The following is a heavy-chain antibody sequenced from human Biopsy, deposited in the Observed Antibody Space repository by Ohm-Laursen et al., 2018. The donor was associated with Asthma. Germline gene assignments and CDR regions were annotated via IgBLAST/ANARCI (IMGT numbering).Heavy chain of an antibody. V-gene: IGHV4-39*02. CDR3: ATRGPDRDGDGFPI. J-gene: IGHJ3*02. Sequence: GTLSFTCTVSGDSISTSTYYWGWIRQPPGKSLEWIPYFYYGRSTYYKPSLKSRVTMSVDTSKNHFSLELTSLTAADSAIYFCATRGPDRDGDGFPIWGQGTMVTVSS. CDR2: FYYGRST. CDR1: GDSISTSTYY. D-gene: IGHD1-26*01.